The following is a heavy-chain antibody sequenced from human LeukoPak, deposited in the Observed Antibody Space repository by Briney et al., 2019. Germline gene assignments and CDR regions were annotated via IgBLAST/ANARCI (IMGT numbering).Heavy chain of an antibody. CDR3: ARVKYRAAGDKQY. J-gene: IGHJ4*02. CDR1: GYTFTDAY. Sequence: ASVKVSCKASGYTFTDAYIHWVRQAPGQGLEWMGWINPDSGGTNYAQKFQGRVPMTRDTSITTVYMELSSLRSDDTAVYYCARVKYRAAGDKQYWGRGTLVTVSS. CDR2: INPDSGGT. V-gene: IGHV1-2*02. D-gene: IGHD6-13*01.